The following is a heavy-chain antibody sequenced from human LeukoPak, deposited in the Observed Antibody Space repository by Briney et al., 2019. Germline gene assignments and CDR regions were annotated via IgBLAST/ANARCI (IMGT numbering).Heavy chain of an antibody. D-gene: IGHD5-12*01. J-gene: IGHJ4*02. CDR1: GFTFDDYA. Sequence: GGSLRLSCAASGFTFDDYAMHWVRQAPGKGLEWVSGISWNSGSIGYADSVKGRFTISRDNAKNSLYLQMNSLRAEDTALYYCAKGYDYLANYFDYWGQGTLVTVSS. V-gene: IGHV3-9*01. CDR3: AKGYDYLANYFDY. CDR2: ISWNSGSI.